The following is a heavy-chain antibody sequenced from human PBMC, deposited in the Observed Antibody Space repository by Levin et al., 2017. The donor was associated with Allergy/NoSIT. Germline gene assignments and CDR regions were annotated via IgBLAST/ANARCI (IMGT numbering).Heavy chain of an antibody. CDR3: ARGPRGVLSTGGTQRGGYWGGPTLRWFFDY. V-gene: IGHV4-34*01. D-gene: IGHD4-23*01. J-gene: IGHJ4*02. Sequence: SETLSLTCAVYGGSFSGYYWSWIRQPPGKGLEWIGEINHSGSTNYNPSLKSRVTISVDTSKNQFSLKLSSVTAADTAVYYCARGPRGVLSTGGTQRGGYWGGPTLRWFFDYWGQGTLVTVSS. CDR1: GGSFSGYY. CDR2: INHSGST.